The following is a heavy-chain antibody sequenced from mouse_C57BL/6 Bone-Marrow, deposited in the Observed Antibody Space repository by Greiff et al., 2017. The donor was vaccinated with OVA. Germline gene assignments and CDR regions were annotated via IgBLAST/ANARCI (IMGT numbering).Heavy chain of an antibody. D-gene: IGHD1-1*01. CDR2: IHPNSGST. Sequence: QVQLQQPGAELVKPGASVKLSCKASGYTFTSYWMHWVKQRPGQGLEWIGMIHPNSGSTNYNEKFKSKATLTVDKSSSTAYMQLSSLTSVDSAVYYCAKDEYSGSYYAMDDWGQGTSVTVSS. V-gene: IGHV1-64*01. CDR3: AKDEYSGSYYAMDD. J-gene: IGHJ4*01. CDR1: GYTFTSYW.